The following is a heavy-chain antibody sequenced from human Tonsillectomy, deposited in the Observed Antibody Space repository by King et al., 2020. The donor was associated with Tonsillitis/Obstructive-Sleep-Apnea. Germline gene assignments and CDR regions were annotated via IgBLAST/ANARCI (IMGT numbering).Heavy chain of an antibody. J-gene: IGHJ6*02. V-gene: IGHV4-59*01. CDR3: ARDKHYYGMDV. CDR2: IYYSGST. CDR1: GGSISSYY. Sequence: QVQLQESGPGLVKPSETLSLTCTVSGGSISSYYWSWIRQPPGKGLEWIGYIYYSGSTNYNPSLQSRITISVDTSNYQFSLKLSSVTAADTAVYHYARDKHYYGMDVWGQGTTVTVSS.